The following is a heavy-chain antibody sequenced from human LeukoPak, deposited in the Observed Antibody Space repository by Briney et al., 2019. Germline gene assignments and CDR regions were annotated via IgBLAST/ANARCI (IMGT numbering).Heavy chain of an antibody. D-gene: IGHD3-10*01. J-gene: IGHJ4*02. CDR3: ARDQPRGVLDY. CDR2: IYYSGST. V-gene: IGHV4-30-4*08. CDR1: GGSISSGDYY. Sequence: SETLSLTCTVSGGSISSGDYYWSWIRQPPGKGLEWIGYIYYSGSTYYNPSLKSRVTISVDTSKNQFSLKLSSVTAADTAVYYCARDQPRGVLDYWGQGTLVTVSS.